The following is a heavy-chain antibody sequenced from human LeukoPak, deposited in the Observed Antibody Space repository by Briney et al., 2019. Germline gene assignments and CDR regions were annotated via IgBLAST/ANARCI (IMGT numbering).Heavy chain of an antibody. CDR2: ISSSSSYI. J-gene: IGHJ4*02. D-gene: IGHD5-24*01. Sequence: PGGSLRLSCAASGFTFSSYSMNWVRQAPGKGLEWVSSISSSSSYIYYADSVKGRFTISRDNDKNSLYLQMNSLRAEDTAVYYCARDSVSPEMATIFPFDYWGQGTLVTVSS. CDR3: ARDSVSPEMATIFPFDY. V-gene: IGHV3-21*01. CDR1: GFTFSSYS.